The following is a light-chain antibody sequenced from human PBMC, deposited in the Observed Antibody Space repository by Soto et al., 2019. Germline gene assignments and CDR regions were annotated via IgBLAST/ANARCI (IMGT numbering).Light chain of an antibody. CDR2: DVS. V-gene: IGLV2-14*01. CDR1: SSDVGGYNY. CDR3: SSYTSSSTLV. J-gene: IGLJ1*01. Sequence: QAAPTQPASVSVSPGQSITISCTGTSSDVGGYNYVSWYQQHPGKAPKLMIYDVSNRPSGVSNRFSGSKSGNTASLTISGLQAEDEADYYCSSYTSSSTLVFGTGTKVTVL.